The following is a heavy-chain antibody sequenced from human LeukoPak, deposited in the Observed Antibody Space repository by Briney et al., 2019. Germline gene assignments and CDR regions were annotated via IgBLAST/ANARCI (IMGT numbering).Heavy chain of an antibody. CDR3: ARDCSGGTCYGAVDI. D-gene: IGHD2-15*01. Sequence: PSETLSLTCTVSGGPINSGDYYWSWIRQPPGKGLEWIGYISYSGSTFYNPSLTSRVTISVDMSKNQFSLRLTSVTAADTAVYYCARDCSGGTCYGAVDIWDQGTMVTVSS. CDR2: ISYSGST. CDR1: GGPINSGDYY. V-gene: IGHV4-30-4*01. J-gene: IGHJ3*02.